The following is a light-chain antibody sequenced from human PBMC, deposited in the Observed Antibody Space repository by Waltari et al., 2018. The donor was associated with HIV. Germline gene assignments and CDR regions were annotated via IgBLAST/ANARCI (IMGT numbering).Light chain of an antibody. Sequence: QSALTQPASVSGSPGQSITISCTGTSSDVGGYNYVSWYQQHPGKAPKLMIYDVSNRPSGVSKRFSCPKSCNTASLTISGLQAEDEADYYCSSYTSSSTLVFGTGTKVTVL. CDR3: SSYTSSSTLV. V-gene: IGLV2-14*03. CDR1: SSDVGGYNY. J-gene: IGLJ1*01. CDR2: DVS.